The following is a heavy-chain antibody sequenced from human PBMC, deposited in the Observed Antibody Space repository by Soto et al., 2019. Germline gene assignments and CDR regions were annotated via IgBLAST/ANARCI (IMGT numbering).Heavy chain of an antibody. J-gene: IGHJ4*01. CDR3: ARVHVMVVAGSTFDY. D-gene: IGHD6-19*01. Sequence: SETLSLTCTVSGYSISSGSYGAWIRQPPGKGPEWIASIYHGGTTFYNPSLKSRITMSVDTSNNQFSLKLTSVTAADTAVYYCARVHVMVVAGSTFDYWGHGTLVTVSS. V-gene: IGHV4-38-2*02. CDR2: IYHGGTT. CDR1: GYSISSGSY.